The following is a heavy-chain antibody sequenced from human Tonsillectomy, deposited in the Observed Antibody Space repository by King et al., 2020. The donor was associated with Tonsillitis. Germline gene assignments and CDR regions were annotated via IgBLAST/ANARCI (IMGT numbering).Heavy chain of an antibody. CDR3: TRVKAVAGTEIDY. V-gene: IGHV3-49*03. CDR1: GFTFGDYA. D-gene: IGHD6-19*01. J-gene: IGHJ4*02. Sequence: QLVQSGGGLVQPGRSLRLSCTASGFTFGDYAMSWFRQAPGKGLEWGGFIRSKAYGGTTEYAASVKGRFTISRDDSKSIAYLQMNSLKTEDTAVYYCTRVKAVAGTEIDYWGQGTLVTVSS. CDR2: IRSKAYGGTT.